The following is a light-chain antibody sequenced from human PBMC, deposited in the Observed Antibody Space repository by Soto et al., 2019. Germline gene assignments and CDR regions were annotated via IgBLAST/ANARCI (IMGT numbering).Light chain of an antibody. CDR3: NSYTSSTTPYV. Sequence: QSVLTQPASVSGSPGQSITISCTGSSSDVAAYNYVSWYQHHPDKAPKLVIYDVTNRPSGVSNRFSGSKSGNTASLTISGLQAEDEADYYCNSYTSSTTPYVFGTGTKVTVL. J-gene: IGLJ1*01. CDR2: DVT. CDR1: SSDVAAYNY. V-gene: IGLV2-14*03.